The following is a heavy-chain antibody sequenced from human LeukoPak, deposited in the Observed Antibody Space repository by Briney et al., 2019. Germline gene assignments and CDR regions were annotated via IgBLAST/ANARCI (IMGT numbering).Heavy chain of an antibody. CDR2: ISSSSSYI. D-gene: IGHD6-13*01. Sequence: GGVLRLSCAASGFTFSSYSMNWVRQAPGKGLEWVSSISSSSSYIYYADSVKGRFTISRDNAKNSLYLQMNSLRAEDTAVYYCARLRGIAAAPFDYWGQGTLVTVSS. CDR1: GFTFSSYS. CDR3: ARLRGIAAAPFDY. J-gene: IGHJ4*02. V-gene: IGHV3-21*01.